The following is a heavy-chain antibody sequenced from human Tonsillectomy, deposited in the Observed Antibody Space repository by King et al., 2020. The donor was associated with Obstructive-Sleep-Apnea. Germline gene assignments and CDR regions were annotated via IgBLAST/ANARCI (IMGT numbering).Heavy chain of an antibody. Sequence: VQLQQWGAGLLKPSETLSLTCAVYGGSFSGYYWSWIRQPPGKGLEWIGEIKHSGRTNYNTSLKSRVTISVETSKNQFSLKLSSVTAADTAVYYCARGKYDYVWLSVTTEYEFDYWGQGTLVTVSS. CDR3: ARGKYDYVWLSVTTEYEFDY. J-gene: IGHJ4*02. CDR2: IKHSGRT. V-gene: IGHV4-34*01. CDR1: GGSFSGYY. D-gene: IGHD3-16*01.